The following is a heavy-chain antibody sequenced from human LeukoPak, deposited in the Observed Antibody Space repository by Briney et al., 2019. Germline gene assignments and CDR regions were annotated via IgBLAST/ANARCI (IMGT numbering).Heavy chain of an antibody. CDR1: GYTFTSYY. Sequence: ASVKVSCKASGYTFTSYYMHWVRQAPGQGLEWMGIINPSGGSTSYAQKFQGRVTMTRDTSTSTVYMELSSLRSEDTAVYYCANLYYDFWSGYYQNWFDPWGQGTLVTVSS. J-gene: IGHJ5*02. CDR2: INPSGGST. D-gene: IGHD3-3*01. V-gene: IGHV1-46*01. CDR3: ANLYYDFWSGYYQNWFDP.